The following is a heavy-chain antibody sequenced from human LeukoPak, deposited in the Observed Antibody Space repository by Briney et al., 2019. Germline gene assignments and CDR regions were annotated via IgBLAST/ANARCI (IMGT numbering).Heavy chain of an antibody. Sequence: SETLSLTCTVSGGSISSGYYWGWIRQPPGKGLEWIGSIYHSGSTYYNPSLKSRVTISVDTSKNQFSLKLSSVTAADTAVYYCARTQKGLGGRRAFDIWGQGTMVTVSS. V-gene: IGHV4-38-2*02. CDR1: GGSISSGYY. CDR3: ARTQKGLGGRRAFDI. D-gene: IGHD3-16*01. CDR2: IYHSGST. J-gene: IGHJ3*02.